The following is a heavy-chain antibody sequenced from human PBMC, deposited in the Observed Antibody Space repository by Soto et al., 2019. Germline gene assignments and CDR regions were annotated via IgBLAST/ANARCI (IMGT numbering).Heavy chain of an antibody. CDR1: GFTFNNHW. CDR2: MQPDGSAK. V-gene: IGHV3-7*03. D-gene: IGHD2-2*01. CDR3: ARIGASFPNFDY. J-gene: IGHJ4*02. Sequence: PGGSLRLSCAASGFTFNNHWMSWVRPAPGKGLEWVATMQPDGSAKYYSDSVRGRFTISRDNAKNALYLQLNSLRAEDTAVFYCARIGASFPNFDYWGPGTLVTVSS.